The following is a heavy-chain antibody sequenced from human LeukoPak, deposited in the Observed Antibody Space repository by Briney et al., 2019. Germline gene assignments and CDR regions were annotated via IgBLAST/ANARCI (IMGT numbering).Heavy chain of an antibody. Sequence: ASVKVSCKASGYTFTRYFIHWIRQAPGQGLEWMGWISAYNGNTNYAQKLQGRVTMTTDTSTSTAYMELRSLRSDDTAVYYCAREVGRAAAGRHRGQGTLVTVSS. CDR3: AREVGRAAAGRH. D-gene: IGHD6-13*01. CDR1: GYTFTRYF. V-gene: IGHV1-18*04. CDR2: ISAYNGNT. J-gene: IGHJ4*02.